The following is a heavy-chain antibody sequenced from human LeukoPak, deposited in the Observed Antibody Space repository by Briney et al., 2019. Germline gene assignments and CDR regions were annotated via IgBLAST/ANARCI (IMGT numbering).Heavy chain of an antibody. V-gene: IGHV3-23*01. Sequence: GGSLRLSCAASGFIFSSYAMSWVRQAPGKGLEWVSTISGSGGSTYYADSVKGRFTISRDNSKNTLYLQMNSLRAEDTAVYYCAKGADRPNGGWADHWGQGTLVTVSS. CDR1: GFIFSSYA. CDR2: ISGSGGST. D-gene: IGHD2-8*01. CDR3: AKGADRPNGGWADH. J-gene: IGHJ4*02.